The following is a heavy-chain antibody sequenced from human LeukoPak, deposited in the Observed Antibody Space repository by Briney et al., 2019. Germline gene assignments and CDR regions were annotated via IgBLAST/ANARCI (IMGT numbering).Heavy chain of an antibody. CDR3: ARDLSLTGSSSSFDY. D-gene: IGHD6-6*01. CDR2: INHSGST. V-gene: IGHV4-34*01. CDR1: GGSFSGYY. J-gene: IGHJ4*02. Sequence: SETLSLTCAVYGGSFSGYYWSWIRQPPEKGLEWIGEINHSGSTNYNPSLKSRVTISVDTSKNQFSLKLSSVTAADTAVYYCARDLSLTGSSSSFDYWGQGTLVTVSS.